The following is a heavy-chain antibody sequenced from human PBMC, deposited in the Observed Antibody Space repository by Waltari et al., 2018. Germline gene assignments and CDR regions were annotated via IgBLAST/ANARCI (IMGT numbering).Heavy chain of an antibody. J-gene: IGHJ4*02. Sequence: QVQLVESGGGVVQPGGSLRLSCAASGFTFSSYGMHWVRQAPGKGLEWVAFIRYDGSNKYYADSVKGRFTISRDNSKNTLYLQMNSLRAEDTAVYYCETIIMTTVTTRGAVDYWGQGTLVTVSS. CDR1: GFTFSSYG. CDR3: ETIIMTTVTTRGAVDY. D-gene: IGHD4-17*01. V-gene: IGHV3-30*02. CDR2: IRYDGSNK.